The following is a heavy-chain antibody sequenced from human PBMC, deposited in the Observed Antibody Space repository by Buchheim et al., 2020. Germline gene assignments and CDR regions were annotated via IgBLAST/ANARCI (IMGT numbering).Heavy chain of an antibody. D-gene: IGHD6-6*01. J-gene: IGHJ4*02. CDR1: GFTFSSYV. CDR2: ISNTGRDT. V-gene: IGHV3-23*01. Sequence: EVQLLESGGGLVQSGGSLRLSCAPSGFTFSSYVMTWVRQAPGEGLEWVSLISNTGRDTYYADSVKGRFFISRDNSKNTLSLEMNSLRAEDTAIYYCARRSSGLGFDFWGQGSL. CDR3: ARRSSGLGFDF.